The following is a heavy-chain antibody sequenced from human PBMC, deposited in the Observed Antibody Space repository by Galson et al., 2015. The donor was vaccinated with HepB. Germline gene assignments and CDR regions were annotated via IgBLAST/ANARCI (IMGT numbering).Heavy chain of an antibody. CDR2: ISHEGSNK. J-gene: IGHJ3*02. CDR1: GFTFSSYA. V-gene: IGHV3-30*04. Sequence: SLRLSCAASGFTFSSYAMHWVRQAPGKGLEWVAVISHEGSNKFYADSVKGRFTISRDNSKNTLYLQMNSLRDEDMAVYYCARSAGLSMMVRRGFDIWGQGTMVTVSS. CDR3: ARSAGLSMMVRRGFDI. D-gene: IGHD3-22*01.